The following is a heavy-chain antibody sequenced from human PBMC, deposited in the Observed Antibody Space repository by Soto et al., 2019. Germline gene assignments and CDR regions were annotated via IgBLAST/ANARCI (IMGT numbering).Heavy chain of an antibody. Sequence: WASLKVSCKASGYTFTSYAMHWVRQAPGQRLEWMGWINAGNGNTKYSQKFQGRVTITRDTSASTAYMELSSLRSEDTAVYYCARDTHSYYDFWSGYYGGGYYYYGMDVWGQGTTVTVSS. D-gene: IGHD3-3*01. CDR3: ARDTHSYYDFWSGYYGGGYYYYGMDV. CDR2: INAGNGNT. V-gene: IGHV1-3*01. J-gene: IGHJ6*02. CDR1: GYTFTSYA.